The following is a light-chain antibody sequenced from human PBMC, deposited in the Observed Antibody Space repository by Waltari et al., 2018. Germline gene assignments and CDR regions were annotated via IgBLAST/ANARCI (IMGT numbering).Light chain of an antibody. CDR1: QRISSY. V-gene: IGKV1-39*01. CDR2: AGS. Sequence: DIQMTQSPSSLSASVGDRVTITCRSSQRISSYLNWYHQKPGKAPKLLIYAGSSLQSGVPSRFIVSGSGTDFTLTISSLQPEDFATYYCQQSYSTPFTFVPGTKVDIK. J-gene: IGKJ3*01. CDR3: QQSYSTPFT.